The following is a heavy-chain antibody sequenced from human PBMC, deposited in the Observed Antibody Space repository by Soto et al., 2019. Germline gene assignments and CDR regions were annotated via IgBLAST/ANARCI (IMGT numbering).Heavy chain of an antibody. CDR3: ARGGIIGTPPDY. V-gene: IGHV4-39*07. D-gene: IGHD1-7*01. Sequence: PSETLSLTCAVSGDSISSSSYYWAWIRQPPGKGLEWIGSIHYRANSYYRPSFQGQVTISVDRSINTAYLQWSSLKTSDTAMYFCARGGIIGTPPDYWGQGTQVTVSS. CDR1: GDSISSSSYY. J-gene: IGHJ4*02. CDR2: IHYRANS.